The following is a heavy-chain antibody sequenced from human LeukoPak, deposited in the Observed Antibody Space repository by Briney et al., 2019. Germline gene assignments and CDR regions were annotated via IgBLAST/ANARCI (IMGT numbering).Heavy chain of an antibody. CDR1: GFTFSSYG. V-gene: IGHV3-30*18. J-gene: IGHJ4*02. CDR2: ISYDGSNK. Sequence: GRSLRLSCAASGFTFSSYGMHWVRQAPGKGLEWVAVISYDGSNKYYADSVKGRFTISRDNSKNTLYLQMNSLRAEDTAVYYCAKVGDGDYEVNYWGQGTLVTVSS. D-gene: IGHD4-17*01. CDR3: AKVGDGDYEVNY.